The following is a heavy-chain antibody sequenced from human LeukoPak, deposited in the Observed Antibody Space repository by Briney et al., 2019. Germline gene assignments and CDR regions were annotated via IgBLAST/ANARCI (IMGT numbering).Heavy chain of an antibody. D-gene: IGHD2-2*01. V-gene: IGHV4-39*01. Sequence: PSETLSLTCTVSGGSISSSSYYWGWIRQPPGKGLEWIGSIYYSGSTYYNPSLKGRVTISVDTSKNQFSLKLSSVTAADTAVYHCARRRYCSSTSCYVAQYNWFDPWGQGTLVTVSS. J-gene: IGHJ5*02. CDR2: IYYSGST. CDR1: GGSISSSSYY. CDR3: ARRRYCSSTSCYVAQYNWFDP.